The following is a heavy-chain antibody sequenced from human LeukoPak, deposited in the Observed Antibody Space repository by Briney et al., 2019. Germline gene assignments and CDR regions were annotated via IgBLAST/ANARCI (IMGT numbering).Heavy chain of an antibody. CDR1: GGSLSSYY. J-gene: IGHJ6*02. CDR2: NYYSGRT. V-gene: IGHV4-59*07. D-gene: IGHD3-10*01. Sequence: SDTLSLMCTVSGGSLSSYYWSWIRQPPGRGLEWCGYNYYSGRTNYNPSLKSRVPISVDMSKNQFPLKLSSVTAADRAVFYCARVTPITMVRGVYGMDVWGQGTTVTVSS. CDR3: ARVTPITMVRGVYGMDV.